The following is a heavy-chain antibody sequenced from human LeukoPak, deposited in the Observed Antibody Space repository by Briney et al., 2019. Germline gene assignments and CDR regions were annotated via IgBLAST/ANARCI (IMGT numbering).Heavy chain of an antibody. D-gene: IGHD6-19*01. CDR2: ISGSGGST. Sequence: PGGSLRLSCAASGFTFSSYGMSWVRQAPGKGLEWVSAISGSGGSTYYADSVKGRFTISRDNSKNTLHLQMNSLRAEDTAVYYCARGASVVAGSDNAFDIWGQGTMVTVSS. CDR1: GFTFSSYG. J-gene: IGHJ3*02. V-gene: IGHV3-23*01. CDR3: ARGASVVAGSDNAFDI.